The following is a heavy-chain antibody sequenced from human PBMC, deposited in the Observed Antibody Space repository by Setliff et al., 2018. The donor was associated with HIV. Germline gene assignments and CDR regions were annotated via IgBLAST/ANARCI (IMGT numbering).Heavy chain of an antibody. D-gene: IGHD5-18*01. CDR1: GGSISSGSYY. Sequence: SETLSLTCTVSGGSISSGSYYWNWIRQPAGKGLEWIGRIFTSGSTNYNPSLKSRVTISVDTSKNQFSLKLSSVTAADTAVYYCAGDVDTAMAKYYYYYYMDVWGKGTTVTVSS. J-gene: IGHJ6*03. CDR2: IFTSGST. CDR3: AGDVDTAMAKYYYYYYMDV. V-gene: IGHV4-61*02.